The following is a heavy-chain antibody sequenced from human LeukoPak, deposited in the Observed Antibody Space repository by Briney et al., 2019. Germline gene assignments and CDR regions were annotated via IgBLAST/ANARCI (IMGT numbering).Heavy chain of an antibody. CDR3: ARAGYYYDSSGNRRSNYFDY. Sequence: GGSLRLSCAASGFTFSSYSMNWVRQAPGKGLEWVSSISSSSSYIYYADSVKGRFTISRDNAKNSLYLQMNSLRAEDTAVYYCARAGYYYDSSGNRRSNYFDYWGQGTLVTVSS. D-gene: IGHD3-22*01. CDR1: GFTFSSYS. J-gene: IGHJ4*02. CDR2: ISSSSSYI. V-gene: IGHV3-21*01.